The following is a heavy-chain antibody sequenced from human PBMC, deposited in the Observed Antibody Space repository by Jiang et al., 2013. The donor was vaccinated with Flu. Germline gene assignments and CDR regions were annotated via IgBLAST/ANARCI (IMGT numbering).Heavy chain of an antibody. Sequence: GAEVKKPGASVKVSCKASGYTFTSYAMHWVRQAPGQRLEWMGWINAGNGNTKYSQKFQGRVTITRDTSASTAYMELSSLRSEDTAVYYCARDRRGYCSGGGCFDYWGQGTLVTVSS. V-gene: IGHV1-3*01. D-gene: IGHD2-15*01. J-gene: IGHJ4*02. CDR1: GYTFTSYA. CDR3: ARDRRGYCSGGGCFDY. CDR2: INAGNGNT.